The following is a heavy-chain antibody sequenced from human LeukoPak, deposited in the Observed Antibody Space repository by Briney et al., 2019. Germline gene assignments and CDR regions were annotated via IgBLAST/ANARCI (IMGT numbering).Heavy chain of an antibody. D-gene: IGHD5/OR15-5a*01. J-gene: IGHJ3*02. Sequence: GSLRLSCAASGFTFSSYGMHWVRQAPGKGLEWVAVISYDGSNKYYADSVKGRFTISRDNSKNTLYLQMNSLRAEDTAIYYCAKGGSVTAPDDAFGIWGQGTMVTVSS. CDR2: ISYDGSNK. V-gene: IGHV3-30*18. CDR1: GFTFSSYG. CDR3: AKGGSVTAPDDAFGI.